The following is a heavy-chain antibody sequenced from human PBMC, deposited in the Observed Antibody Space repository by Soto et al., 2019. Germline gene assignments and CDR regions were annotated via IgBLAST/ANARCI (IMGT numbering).Heavy chain of an antibody. CDR2: IYYSGTT. J-gene: IGHJ5*02. D-gene: IGHD3-22*01. Sequence: SETLSLTCTVSGGSISSGGYYWSWIRQHPGKGLEWIGYIYYSGTTYYNPSLKSRVTISVDTSKNQFSLKLSAVTAADTAVYYCARDYYDSSGYNWFDPWGQGTLVTVSS. V-gene: IGHV4-31*03. CDR3: ARDYYDSSGYNWFDP. CDR1: GGSISSGGYY.